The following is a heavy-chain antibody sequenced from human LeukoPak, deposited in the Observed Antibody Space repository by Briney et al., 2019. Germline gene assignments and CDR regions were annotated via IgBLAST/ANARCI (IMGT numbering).Heavy chain of an antibody. CDR3: ARRNWFDP. J-gene: IGHJ5*02. V-gene: IGHV3-48*01. CDR1: GFSFSRYN. Sequence: GGSLRLSCEASGFSFSRYNMNWVRQAPGKGLEWVSYISSSSSTIYYADSVKGRFTISRDNAKNSLYLQMNSLRAEDTAVYYCARRNWFDPWGQGTLVTVSS. CDR2: ISSSSSTI.